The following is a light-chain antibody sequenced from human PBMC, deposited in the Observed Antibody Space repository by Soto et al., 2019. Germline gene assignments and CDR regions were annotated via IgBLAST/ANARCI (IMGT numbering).Light chain of an antibody. CDR1: QSVSSN. CDR2: GAS. J-gene: IGKJ4*01. V-gene: IGKV3-15*01. CDR3: QQYKNWPPHT. Sequence: ETVMTQSPATLSVSPGERATLSCRASQSVSSNLAWYQQKPGQAPRLLIYGASTRATGIPARFSGSGSGTDFTLTISSLQSEDFAVYFCQQYKNWPPHTFGGGTKVEIK.